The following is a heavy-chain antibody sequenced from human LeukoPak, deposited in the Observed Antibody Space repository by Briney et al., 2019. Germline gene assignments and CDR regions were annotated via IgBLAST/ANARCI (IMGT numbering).Heavy chain of an antibody. Sequence: PGGSLRLSCAASEFTLSSYEMNWVRQAPGKGLEWLSYIGGNNIYYADSVKGRFTISRDNAKNSLYLQMNSLRAEDTAVYYCARETIAVFGDAFDIWGQGTMATVSS. D-gene: IGHD6-19*01. CDR3: ARETIAVFGDAFDI. CDR1: EFTLSSYE. V-gene: IGHV3-48*03. CDR2: IGGNNI. J-gene: IGHJ3*02.